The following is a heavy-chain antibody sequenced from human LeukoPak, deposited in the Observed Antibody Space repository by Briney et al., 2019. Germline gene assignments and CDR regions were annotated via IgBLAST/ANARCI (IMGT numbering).Heavy chain of an antibody. J-gene: IGHJ4*02. V-gene: IGHV1-69-2*01. CDR3: AINVGVYSYGSQDPHIYY. CDR2: VDRGIAET. CDR1: GYTFSVYY. Sequence: VTLSCKVSGYTFSVYYMHWVQQATGQALEWMGHVDRGIAETIDSQNFKGRVTITADNATDTVYMELDSLKSEDTALYYCAINVGVYSYGSQDPHIYYWGQGSLVTVSS. D-gene: IGHD3-10*01.